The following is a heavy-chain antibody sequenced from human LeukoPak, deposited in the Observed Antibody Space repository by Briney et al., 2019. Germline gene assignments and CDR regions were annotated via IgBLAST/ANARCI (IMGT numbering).Heavy chain of an antibody. CDR3: AKDRIYADGLWDFDY. D-gene: IGHD3-10*01. CDR1: GFTFSTYT. CDR2: ILVNGGT. J-gene: IGHJ4*02. Sequence: GGSLRLSCIASGFTFSTYTMSWVRQAPGEGLKWVSGILVNGGTYYADSVKGRFTISRDNSKKTLYLQMNSLRADDTAVYYCAKDRIYADGLWDFDYWGQGTLVTVSS. V-gene: IGHV3-23*01.